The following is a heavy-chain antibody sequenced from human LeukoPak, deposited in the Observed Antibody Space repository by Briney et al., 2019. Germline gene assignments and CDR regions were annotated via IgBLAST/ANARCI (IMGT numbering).Heavy chain of an antibody. D-gene: IGHD4-17*01. V-gene: IGHV4-31*03. CDR2: IYYSGST. J-gene: IGHJ3*02. Sequence: SQTLSLTCTVSGGSISSGGYYWSWIRQHPGKGLEWIGYIYYSGSTYYNPSLKSRVTISVDTSKNQFSLKLSSVTAADTAVYYCARVWGYGDYRWLGAFDIWGQGTMVTVSS. CDR3: ARVWGYGDYRWLGAFDI. CDR1: GGSISSGGYY.